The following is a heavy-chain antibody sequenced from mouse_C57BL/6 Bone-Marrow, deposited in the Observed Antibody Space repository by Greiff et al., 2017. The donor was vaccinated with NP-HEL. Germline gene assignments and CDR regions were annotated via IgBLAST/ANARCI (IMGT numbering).Heavy chain of an antibody. J-gene: IGHJ3*01. CDR1: GYTFTDYE. Sequence: QVHVKQSGAELVRPGASVTLSCKASGYTFTDYEMHWVKQTPVHGLEWIGAIDPETGGTAYNQKFKGKAILTADKSSSTAYMELRSLTSEDSAVYYCTRHWDVRRFAYWGQGTLVTVSA. CDR3: TRHWDVRRFAY. V-gene: IGHV1-15*01. CDR2: IDPETGGT. D-gene: IGHD4-1*01.